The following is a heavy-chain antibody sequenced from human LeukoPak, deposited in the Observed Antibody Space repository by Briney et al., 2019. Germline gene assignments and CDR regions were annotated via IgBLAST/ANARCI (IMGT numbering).Heavy chain of an antibody. CDR2: INPSGGST. CDR1: GYTFTSYY. J-gene: IGHJ4*02. D-gene: IGHD3-22*01. V-gene: IGHV1-46*01. CDR3: TRTAHYYDSSGLGDY. Sequence: ASVKVSCKASGYTFTSYYMHWVRQAPGQGLEWMGIINPSGGSTSYAQKFQGRVTMTRDMSTSTVYMELSSLRSEDTAVYYCTRTAHYYDSSGLGDYWGQGTLVTVSS.